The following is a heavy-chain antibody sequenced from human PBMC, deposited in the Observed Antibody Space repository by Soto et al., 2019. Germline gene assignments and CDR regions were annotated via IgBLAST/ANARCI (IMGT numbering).Heavy chain of an antibody. CDR3: ARTYYDFWSGYYTGSHLSYYFDY. J-gene: IGHJ4*02. CDR2: IYYSGST. D-gene: IGHD3-3*01. Sequence: SETLSLTCTVSGGSISSYYWSWIRQPPWKGLEWIGYIYYSGSTNYNPSLKSRVTISVDTSKNQFSLKLSSVTAADTAVYYCARTYYDFWSGYYTGSHLSYYFDYWGQGTLVTVSS. CDR1: GGSISSYY. V-gene: IGHV4-59*01.